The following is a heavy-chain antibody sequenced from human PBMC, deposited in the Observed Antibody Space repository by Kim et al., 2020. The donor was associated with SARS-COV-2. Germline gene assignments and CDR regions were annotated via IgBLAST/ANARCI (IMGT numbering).Heavy chain of an antibody. CDR3: AREGLSQGFDY. V-gene: IGHV1-2*02. D-gene: IGHD2-21*02. Sequence: KFAQDFTGRDTMTRDTSLSTAYMEMSRLRSDDPAVYYCAREGLSQGFDYWGQGTLVTVSS. J-gene: IGHJ4*02.